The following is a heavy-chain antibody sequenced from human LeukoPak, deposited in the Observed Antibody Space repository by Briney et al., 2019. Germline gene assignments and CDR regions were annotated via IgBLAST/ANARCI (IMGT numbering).Heavy chain of an antibody. Sequence: GGSLRLSCAASGFTFSDYYMSCIRQAPGKGLEWVSYISSSSSTIYYADSVKGRFTISRDNAENSLYLQMNSLRAEHTSVYYCWGVGGMIVPRYFDLWGRGTLVTVSS. CDR1: GFTFSDYY. CDR3: WGVGGMIVPRYFDL. D-gene: IGHD3-22*01. J-gene: IGHJ2*01. CDR2: ISSSSSTI. V-gene: IGHV3-11*01.